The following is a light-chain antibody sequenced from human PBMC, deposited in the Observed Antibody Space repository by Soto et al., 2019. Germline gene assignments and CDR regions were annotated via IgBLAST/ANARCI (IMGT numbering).Light chain of an antibody. J-gene: IGLJ3*02. Sequence: QSVLTQPASVSGSPGQSITISCTGTSSDIGAYNYVSWYQQHPGKAPKVIIFEVSNRHSGVSNRFSGSKSGNTASLTISGLQPEDEADYHCSSYTGGNTYWIFGGGTKLTVL. CDR1: SSDIGAYNY. CDR2: EVS. CDR3: SSYTGGNTYWI. V-gene: IGLV2-14*01.